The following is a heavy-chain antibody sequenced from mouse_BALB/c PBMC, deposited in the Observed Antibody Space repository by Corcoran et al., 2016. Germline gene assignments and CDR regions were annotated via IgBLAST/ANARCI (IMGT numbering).Heavy chain of an antibody. Sequence: EVQLQQSGAELVKPGASVKLSCTASGVNLKDTYIHWVKQRPEEGLEGIGRLDPANGNTKYDTKFQGKATITADTSSNTAYLQLSSLTSEDTAVYYCANWDCYFDVWGAGTTVTVSS. CDR2: LDPANGNT. CDR1: GVNLKDTY. V-gene: IGHV14-3*02. D-gene: IGHD4-1*01. J-gene: IGHJ1*01. CDR3: ANWDCYFDV.